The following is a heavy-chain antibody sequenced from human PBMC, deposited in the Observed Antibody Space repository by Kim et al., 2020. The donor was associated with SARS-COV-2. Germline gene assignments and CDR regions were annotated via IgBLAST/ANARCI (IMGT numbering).Heavy chain of an antibody. CDR3: ARDCSTTCYDY. CDR2: IWYDGSKE. J-gene: IGHJ4*02. D-gene: IGHD2-2*01. CDR1: GFTFSAYG. Sequence: GGSLRLSCAASGFTFSAYGMHWVRQAPGKGLEWVALIWYDGSKEDYADSVKGRFTISRDTSKNTLYLQMNSLRAEDTAVYYCARDCSTTCYDYWGPGTLVTVSS. V-gene: IGHV3-33*01.